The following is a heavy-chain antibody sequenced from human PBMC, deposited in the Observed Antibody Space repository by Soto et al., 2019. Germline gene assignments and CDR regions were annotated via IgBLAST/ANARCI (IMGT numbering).Heavy chain of an antibody. CDR2: ISAYNGNT. CDR1: GYTFTSYG. Sequence: ASVKVSCKASGYTFTSYGISWVRQAPGQGLEWMGWISAYNGNTNYAQKLQGRVTMATDTSTSTAYMALRSLRSDDTAVYYCAREASSYGSGSYLFDWGQGTLVTVSS. CDR3: AREASSYGSGSYLFD. J-gene: IGHJ4*02. D-gene: IGHD3-10*01. V-gene: IGHV1-18*01.